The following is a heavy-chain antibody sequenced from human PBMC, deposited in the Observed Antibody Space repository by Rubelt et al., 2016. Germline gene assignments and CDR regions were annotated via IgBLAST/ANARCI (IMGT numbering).Heavy chain of an antibody. V-gene: IGHV3-30*18. J-gene: IGHJ4*02. CDR1: GFTFSSDG. CDR3: AKVPAVVAATRIDY. D-gene: IGHD2-15*01. CDR2: ISYEGSNK. Sequence: QVQLVESGGGVVQPGRSLRLSCAASGFTFSSDGMHWVRQAPGKGLEWVAVISYEGSNKYYADSVKRRFTISRDNSKNTLYLQLNSLRAEDTAVYYCAKVPAVVAATRIDYWGQGTLVTVSS.